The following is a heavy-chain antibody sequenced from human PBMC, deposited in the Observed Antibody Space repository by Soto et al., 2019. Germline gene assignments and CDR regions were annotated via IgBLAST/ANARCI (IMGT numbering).Heavy chain of an antibody. V-gene: IGHV3-72*01. D-gene: IGHD6-13*01. Sequence: GGSLRLSCAASGLTFSDHYMDWVRQAPGKGLEWVGRTRNKANSYTTEYAASVKGRFTISRDDSKNSLYLQMNSLKTEDTAVYYCAREESSSWYYYYGMDVWGQGTTGIASS. J-gene: IGHJ6*02. CDR3: AREESSSWYYYYGMDV. CDR2: TRNKANSYTT. CDR1: GLTFSDHY.